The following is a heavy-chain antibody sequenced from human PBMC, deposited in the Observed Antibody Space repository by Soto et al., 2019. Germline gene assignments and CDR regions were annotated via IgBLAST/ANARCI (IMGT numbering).Heavy chain of an antibody. V-gene: IGHV3-15*07. CDR3: ATAPGYWASAPLDY. Sequence: VQLVESGGDLVKPGGSLRLSCAVSDFTFTNAWMNWVRQAPGKGLEWVARIKSHTDGGTTDYAAPLKGRFTVSRDDSRKMLFLQMTSLKTEDTAVYFCATAPGYWASAPLDYWGQGTLVTVSS. CDR2: IKSHTDGGTT. J-gene: IGHJ4*02. D-gene: IGHD6-25*01. CDR1: DFTFTNAW.